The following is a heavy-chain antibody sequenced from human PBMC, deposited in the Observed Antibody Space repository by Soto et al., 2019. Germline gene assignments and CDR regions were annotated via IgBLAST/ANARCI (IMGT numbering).Heavy chain of an antibody. D-gene: IGHD3-10*01. Sequence: EVQLVESGGGLVQPGGSLRLSCAASGFTLSGRSMHWVRQAPGKGLVGVSGSDNAGTDSTYADSVKGRFTSSRDNAKNMLYLQINRPRVEDTAVYYCARGWFGPDVWGKGTTVTVSS. J-gene: IGHJ6*04. CDR3: ARGWFGPDV. CDR1: GFTLSGRS. CDR2: SDNAGTDS. V-gene: IGHV3-74*01.